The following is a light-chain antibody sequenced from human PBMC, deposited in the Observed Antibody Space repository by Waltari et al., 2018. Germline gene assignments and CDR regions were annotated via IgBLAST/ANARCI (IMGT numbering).Light chain of an antibody. CDR3: QAWDSSTAI. CDR2: QDN. Sequence: SYELTQPPSVSVSQGQTASITCSGDKLGDKYACWYQQKPGQSPVLVIYQDNNRPSGIPERLSGSNSGNTATLTIRGTQAMDEADYYCQAWDSSTAIFGGGTKLTVL. V-gene: IGLV3-1*01. CDR1: KLGDKY. J-gene: IGLJ2*01.